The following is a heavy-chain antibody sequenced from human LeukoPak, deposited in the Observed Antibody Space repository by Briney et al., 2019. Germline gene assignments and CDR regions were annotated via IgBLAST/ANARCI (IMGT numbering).Heavy chain of an antibody. CDR1: GGSISSGGYY. Sequence: SETLSLTCAVYGGSISSGGYYWSWIRQHPGKGLEWIGYIYYSGSTYYNPSLKSRVTISVDTSKNQFSLKLSSVTAADTAVYYCARKAVAGTRWFDPWGQGTLVTVSS. V-gene: IGHV4-31*11. J-gene: IGHJ5*02. CDR3: ARKAVAGTRWFDP. D-gene: IGHD6-19*01. CDR2: IYYSGST.